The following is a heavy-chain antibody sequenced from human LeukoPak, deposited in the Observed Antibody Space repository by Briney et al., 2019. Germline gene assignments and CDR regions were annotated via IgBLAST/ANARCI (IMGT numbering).Heavy chain of an antibody. CDR2: ISAYNGNT. J-gene: IGHJ5*02. CDR1: GYTFTRCG. D-gene: IGHD6-13*01. CDR3: ARASSSWYKAWFDP. V-gene: IGHV1-18*01. Sequence: ASVTVTRKCSGYTFTRCGFDWVRQAPAQGLEWVGWISAYNGNTNYAQKLQGRVTMTTDTSTSTAYMELRSLRSDDTAVYYCARASSSWYKAWFDPWGQGTLVTVSS.